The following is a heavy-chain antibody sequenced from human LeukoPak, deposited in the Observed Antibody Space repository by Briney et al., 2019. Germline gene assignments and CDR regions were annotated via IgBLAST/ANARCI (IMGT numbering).Heavy chain of an antibody. Sequence: ASVNVSCKASGYTFTSYDINWVRQAAGQGLEWMGWMNPNSGNTGYAQKFQGRVTMTRNTSISTAYMELSSLRSEDTAVYYCARPQLTYYYGSGSHYGMDVWGQGTTVTVSS. J-gene: IGHJ6*02. CDR1: GYTFTSYD. V-gene: IGHV1-8*01. CDR3: ARPQLTYYYGSGSHYGMDV. D-gene: IGHD3-10*01. CDR2: MNPNSGNT.